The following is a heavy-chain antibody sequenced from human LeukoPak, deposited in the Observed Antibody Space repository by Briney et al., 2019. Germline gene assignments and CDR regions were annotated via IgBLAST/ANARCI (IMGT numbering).Heavy chain of an antibody. V-gene: IGHV3-73*01. J-gene: IGHJ5*02. D-gene: IGHD3-22*01. Sequence: PGGSLRLSCAASGFTFSGSAMHWVRQASRKGLEWVGRIRSKANSYATAYAASVKGRFTISRDDSKNTAYLQMNSLKTEDTAVYYCTRLRRYYDSSGYCPWGQGPLVTVSS. CDR3: TRLRRYYDSSGYCP. CDR1: GFTFSGSA. CDR2: IRSKANSYAT.